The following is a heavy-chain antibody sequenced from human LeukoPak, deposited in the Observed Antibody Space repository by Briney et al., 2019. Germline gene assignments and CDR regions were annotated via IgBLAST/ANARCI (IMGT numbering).Heavy chain of an antibody. Sequence: SETLSLTCTVSGGSISSYYWSWIRQPPGKGLEWIGSIYYSGCTYYNPSLKSRVTISLDTSKNQFSLKLSSVTAADTAVYYCARHLPMALEYFHHWGQGTLVTVSS. CDR2: IYYSGCT. J-gene: IGHJ1*01. D-gene: IGHD5-24*01. CDR1: GGSISSYY. CDR3: ARHLPMALEYFHH. V-gene: IGHV4-59*05.